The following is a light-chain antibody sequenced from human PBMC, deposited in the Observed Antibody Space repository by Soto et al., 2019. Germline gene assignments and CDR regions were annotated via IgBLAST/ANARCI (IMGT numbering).Light chain of an antibody. CDR3: HQRQSWPRT. CDR1: QAVNTR. CDR2: LTS. Sequence: EIVLTQSPATLSSFPGDRVTLSCSASQAVNTRLAWYQHKPGQAPRLLIYLTSNRAAGIPARFSGSGSGTDFILTISDVQPEDFAVDYCHQRQSWPRTFGQGTKVDIK. V-gene: IGKV3-11*01. J-gene: IGKJ1*01.